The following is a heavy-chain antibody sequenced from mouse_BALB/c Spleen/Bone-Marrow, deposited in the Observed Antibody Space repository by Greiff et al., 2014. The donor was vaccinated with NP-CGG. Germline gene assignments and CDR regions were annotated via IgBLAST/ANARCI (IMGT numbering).Heavy chain of an antibody. J-gene: IGHJ4*01. D-gene: IGHD2-10*01. Sequence: EVQLQQSGPELVKPGASVKMSCKASGYTFTSSVMHWVKQKPGQGLEWIGYINPYNDGNKYNEKFKGKATLTSDKSSGTAYMELSSLTSEDSAVYYCARPYYGNYDAMDYWGQGTSVTVPS. CDR1: GYTFTSSV. CDR3: ARPYYGNYDAMDY. V-gene: IGHV1-14*01. CDR2: INPYNDGN.